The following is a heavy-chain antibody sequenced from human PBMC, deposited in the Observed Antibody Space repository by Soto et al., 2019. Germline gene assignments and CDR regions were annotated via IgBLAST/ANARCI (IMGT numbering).Heavy chain of an antibody. Sequence: QLQLQESGPGLVKPSETLSLTCTVSGGSISSSSYYWGWIRQPPGKGLEWIGSIYYSGSTYYNPALKLQVTISVDTSKSQSSLKLSSVTAADTAVYYCARSMPTVVTLDYWGQGTLVTVSS. J-gene: IGHJ4*02. D-gene: IGHD4-17*01. CDR2: IYYSGST. V-gene: IGHV4-39*01. CDR1: GGSISSSSYY. CDR3: ARSMPTVVTLDY.